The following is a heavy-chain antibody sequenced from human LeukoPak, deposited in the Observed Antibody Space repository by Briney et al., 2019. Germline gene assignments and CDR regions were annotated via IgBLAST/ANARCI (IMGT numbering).Heavy chain of an antibody. CDR2: IKQDGSEK. V-gene: IGHV3-7*05. CDR3: ARGGMSSRY. D-gene: IGHD1-26*01. CDR1: GFTFSSYW. J-gene: IGHJ4*02. Sequence: SGGSLRLSCAASGFTFSSYWMSWVRQAPGKGLEWVANIKQDGSEKHYVDSVKGRFTISRDNAENSLYLQMNSLRVEDTAVYYGARGGMSSRYWGQGTLSPSPQ.